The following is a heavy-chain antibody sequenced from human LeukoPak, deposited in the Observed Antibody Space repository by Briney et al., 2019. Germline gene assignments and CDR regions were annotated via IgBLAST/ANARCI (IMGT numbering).Heavy chain of an antibody. Sequence: ASVEVSCKASGYTFTSYYMHWVRQAPGQGLEWMGIINPSGGSTSYAQKFQGRVTLTRDTSTSTVYMELSSLRSDDTAVYYCARASGGNWNYWGQGTLVTVSS. CDR2: INPSGGST. CDR3: ARASGGNWNY. V-gene: IGHV1-46*01. J-gene: IGHJ4*02. D-gene: IGHD1-20*01. CDR1: GYTFTSYY.